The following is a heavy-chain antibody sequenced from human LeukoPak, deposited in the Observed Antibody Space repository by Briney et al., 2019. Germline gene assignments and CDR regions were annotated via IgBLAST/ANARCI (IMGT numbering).Heavy chain of an antibody. Sequence: ASVKVSCKASGYTFTSYDINWVRQATGQGLEWMGWMNPNSGNTGYAQKFQGRVTMTRNTSMSTAYMELSSLRSEDTAVYYCARDGSADIVVVPAAMSHYYYYGMDVWGQGTTVTVSS. V-gene: IGHV1-8*01. D-gene: IGHD2-2*01. CDR1: GYTFTSYD. CDR3: ARDGSADIVVVPAAMSHYYYYGMDV. J-gene: IGHJ6*02. CDR2: MNPNSGNT.